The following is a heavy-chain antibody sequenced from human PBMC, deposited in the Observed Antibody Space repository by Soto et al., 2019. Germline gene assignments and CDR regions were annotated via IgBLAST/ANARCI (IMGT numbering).Heavy chain of an antibody. CDR2: MYNSGSA. D-gene: IGHD5-18*01. V-gene: IGHV4-59*08. J-gene: IGHJ4*02. CDR1: GGSLSSYY. CDR3: ARHGAIYSNSWYDFDY. Sequence: SETLSLTCTVSGGSLSSYYWSWIRQPPGKGLEWVGYMYNSGSANYNPSLKSRVTISVDMSQNQFSLKLTSVTAADTAVYYCARHGAIYSNSWYDFDYWGQGTLVTVSS.